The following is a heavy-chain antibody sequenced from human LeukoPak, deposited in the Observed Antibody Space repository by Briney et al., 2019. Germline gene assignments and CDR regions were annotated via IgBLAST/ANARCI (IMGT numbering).Heavy chain of an antibody. D-gene: IGHD3-16*01. CDR3: ARGEMITFGGVFDC. J-gene: IGHJ4*02. CDR1: GGTFSSYA. V-gene: IGHV1-69*05. Sequence: VASVKVSCKASGGTFSSYAISWVRQAPGQGLEWMGGIIPIFGTANYAQKFQGRVTITTDESTSTAYMELSSLRSEDTAVYYCARGEMITFGGVFDCWGQGTLVTVSS. CDR2: IIPIFGTA.